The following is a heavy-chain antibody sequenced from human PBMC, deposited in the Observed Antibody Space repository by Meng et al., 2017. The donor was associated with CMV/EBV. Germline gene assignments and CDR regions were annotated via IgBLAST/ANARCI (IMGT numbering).Heavy chain of an antibody. CDR2: ISSSGSTI. D-gene: IGHD2-2*01. Sequence: GGSLRLSCAASGFTFSSYEMNWVRQAPGKGLEWVSYISSSGSTIYCADSVKGRFTISRDNAKNSLYLQMNSLRAEDTAVYYCARDLLGYCSSTSCPPYWGQGTLVTVSS. CDR1: GFTFSSYE. J-gene: IGHJ4*02. CDR3: ARDLLGYCSSTSCPPY. V-gene: IGHV3-48*03.